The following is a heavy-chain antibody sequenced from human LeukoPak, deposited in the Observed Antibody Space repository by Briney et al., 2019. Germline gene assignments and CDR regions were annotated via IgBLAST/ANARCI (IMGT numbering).Heavy chain of an antibody. CDR2: ISYDGSNK. CDR3: AKLAIRGNYYDSSGYYSYFDY. D-gene: IGHD3-22*01. CDR1: GFTFSSYG. V-gene: IGHV3-30*18. J-gene: IGHJ4*02. Sequence: GGSLRLSCAASGFTFSSYGMHWVRQAPGKGLEWVAVISYDGSNKYYADSVKGRFTISRDNSKNTLYLQMNSLRAEDTAVYYCAKLAIRGNYYDSSGYYSYFDYWGQGTLVTVSS.